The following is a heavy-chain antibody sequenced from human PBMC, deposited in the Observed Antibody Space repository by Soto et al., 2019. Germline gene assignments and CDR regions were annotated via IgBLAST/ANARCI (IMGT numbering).Heavy chain of an antibody. Sequence: SETLSLTCTFSGGSISSGDYYWSWIRQPPGKGLEWIGHIYYSGSTYYNPSLKSRVTISVDTSKNQFSLKLSSVTAADTAVYYCASRKSSPYFDYWGQGTLVTVSS. D-gene: IGHD3-10*01. J-gene: IGHJ4*02. CDR1: GGSISSGDYY. CDR2: IYYSGST. V-gene: IGHV4-30-4*01. CDR3: ASRKSSPYFDY.